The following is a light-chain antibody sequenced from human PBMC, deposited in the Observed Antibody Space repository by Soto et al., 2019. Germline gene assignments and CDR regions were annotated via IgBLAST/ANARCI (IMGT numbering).Light chain of an antibody. CDR2: SNS. J-gene: IGLJ2*01. V-gene: IGLV1-44*01. Sequence: QSVLTQPPSASGTPGQRVTIFCSGSSSNIGSNVVNWYQQLPGTAPKLLIYSNSLRPSGVPDRFSGSKSGTSASLAFSGLQSEDEADYYCAAWDDSLHGVVFGGGTKVTVL. CDR1: SSNIGSNV. CDR3: AAWDDSLHGVV.